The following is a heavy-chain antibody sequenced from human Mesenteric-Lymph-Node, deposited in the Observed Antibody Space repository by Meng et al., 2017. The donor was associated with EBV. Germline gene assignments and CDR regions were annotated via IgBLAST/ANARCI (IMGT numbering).Heavy chain of an antibody. V-gene: IGHV1-8*01. D-gene: IGHD5-24*01. CDR1: GYTFTSYD. Sequence: GHLVQSGAEVKKPGASVKVSCKASGYTFTSYDINWVRQATGQGLEWMGWMNPNSGATGSTQKFQGRVTMTRNTSISTAYMELNSLTSEDTAVYYCSRDSIYNGQDSWGQGTLVTVSS. CDR3: SRDSIYNGQDS. CDR2: MNPNSGAT. J-gene: IGHJ4*02.